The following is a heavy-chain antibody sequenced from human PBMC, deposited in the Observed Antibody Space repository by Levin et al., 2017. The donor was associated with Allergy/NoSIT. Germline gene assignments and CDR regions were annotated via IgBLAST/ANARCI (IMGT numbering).Heavy chain of an antibody. V-gene: IGHV3-64*02. J-gene: IGHJ4*02. CDR3: SRCNDGFCYFDY. CDR1: GFSISTYA. D-gene: IGHD3-10*01. Sequence: GESLKISCAASGFSISTYAMHWVRQAPGKGLEYVSSINKDGGGTFYADSVNGRFTISRDNSKNTLYLQMDSLRGEDTATYFCSRCNDGFCYFDYWGQGTLVTVSS. CDR2: INKDGGGT.